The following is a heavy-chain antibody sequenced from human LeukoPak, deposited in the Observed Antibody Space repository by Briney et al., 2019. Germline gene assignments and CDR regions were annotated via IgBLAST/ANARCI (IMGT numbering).Heavy chain of an antibody. D-gene: IGHD2/OR15-2a*01. CDR3: ARGRLVLQTAGRFVS. V-gene: IGHV1-69*13. Sequence: SVIVSCKASGGTFSNFAFSWVRQPPGQGLGWMGGFTPIFGTSNYAQKFQGRVTFTADDSTSTAYMELTSLSSEDTAVYYCARGRLVLQTAGRFVSWGQGTLVTVSS. CDR2: FTPIFGTS. J-gene: IGHJ5*01. CDR1: GGTFSNFA.